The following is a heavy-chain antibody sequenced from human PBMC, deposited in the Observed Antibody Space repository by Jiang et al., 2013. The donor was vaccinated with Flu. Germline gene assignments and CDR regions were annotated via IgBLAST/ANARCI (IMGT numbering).Heavy chain of an antibody. CDR3: ARDVLAAAGTRGWFDP. Sequence: KPSQTLSLTCAVSGGSISSGGYSWSWIRQPPGKGLEWIGYIYHSGSTYYNPSLKSRVTISVDRSKNQFSLKLSSVTAADTAVYYCARDVLAAAGTRGWFDPWGQGTLVTVSS. D-gene: IGHD6-13*01. V-gene: IGHV4-30-2*01. CDR2: IYHSGST. J-gene: IGHJ5*02. CDR1: GGSISSGGYS.